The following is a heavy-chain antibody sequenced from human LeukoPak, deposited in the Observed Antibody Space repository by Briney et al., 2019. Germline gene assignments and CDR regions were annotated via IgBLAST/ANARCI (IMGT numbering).Heavy chain of an antibody. CDR1: GGSISSYY. V-gene: IGHV4-59*01. J-gene: IGHJ4*02. D-gene: IGHD4-11*01. CDR3: AREGVTKYYSDY. Sequence: SETLSLTCTVSGGSISSYYWSWIRQPPGKGLEWIGYIYYSGSTDYNPSLKSRVTISVDTSKNQFSLKPSSVTAADTAVYYCAREGVTKYYSDYWGQGTLVTVSS. CDR2: IYYSGST.